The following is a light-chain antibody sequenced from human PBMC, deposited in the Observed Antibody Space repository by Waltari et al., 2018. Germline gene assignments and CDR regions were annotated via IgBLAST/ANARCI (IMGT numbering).Light chain of an antibody. CDR2: DAS. Sequence: EIVLTQSPATLSLSPGERATLSCRASQLVSSYLAWYQQKPGQAPRLLIYDASNRATGIPARFSGSGSGTDFTLTISSLEPEDFAVYYCQQRSNWPPWTFGQGTKEEIK. J-gene: IGKJ1*01. CDR1: QLVSSY. V-gene: IGKV3-11*01. CDR3: QQRSNWPPWT.